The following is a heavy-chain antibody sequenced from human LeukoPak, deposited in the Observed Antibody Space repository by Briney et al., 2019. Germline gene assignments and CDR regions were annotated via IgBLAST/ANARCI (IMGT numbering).Heavy chain of an antibody. CDR1: GYTLTELS. D-gene: IGHD3-10*01. V-gene: IGHV1-24*01. J-gene: IGHJ4*02. Sequence: ASVKVSCKVSGYTLTELSMHWVRQAPGKGLEWMGGFDPEDGETIYAQKFQGRVTMTEDTSTDTAYMELSSLSSEDTAVYYCATHVLLWSNYFDYWGQGTLVTVSS. CDR3: ATHVLLWSNYFDY. CDR2: FDPEDGET.